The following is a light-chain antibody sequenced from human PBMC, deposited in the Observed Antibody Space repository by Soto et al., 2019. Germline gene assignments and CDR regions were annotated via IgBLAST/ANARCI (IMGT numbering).Light chain of an antibody. J-gene: IGKJ5*01. V-gene: IGKV3-15*01. Sequence: EVVVTQSPATLSRSPGEIATLSCMASQSIDSNLVWYQQKPGQSPRLLMFRASTRATGIPARFSGSGSGTEFTLTISSLQSEDFAVYYCQQYHHWPPIPFCQVTRLAIK. CDR1: QSIDSN. CDR3: QQYHHWPPIP. CDR2: RAS.